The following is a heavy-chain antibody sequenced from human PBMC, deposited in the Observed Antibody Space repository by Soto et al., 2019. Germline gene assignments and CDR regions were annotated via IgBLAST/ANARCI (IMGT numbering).Heavy chain of an antibody. V-gene: IGHV4-39*01. J-gene: IGHJ6*02. D-gene: IGHD2-2*03. Sequence: SETLSLTCTVSSDSISSSSSYTWGWIRQPPGKGLEWIGNIYYSGSTYYNPSLKSRVNISVDTSKNEFSLRLSSVTAADTAVYYCARLNGYCVSTNCHGYYGMDVWGQGTTVTVSS. CDR2: IYYSGST. CDR3: ARLNGYCVSTNCHGYYGMDV. CDR1: SDSISSSSSYT.